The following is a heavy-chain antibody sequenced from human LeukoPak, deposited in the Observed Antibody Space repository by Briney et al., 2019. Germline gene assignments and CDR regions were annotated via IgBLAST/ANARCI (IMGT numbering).Heavy chain of an antibody. CDR2: INHSGST. CDR3: ARHYYGSGSYNY. J-gene: IGHJ4*02. V-gene: IGHV4-39*07. CDR1: GGSISSRSYY. D-gene: IGHD3-10*01. Sequence: PSETLSLTCTVSGGSISSRSYYWSWIRQPPGKGLEWIGEINHSGSTNYNPSLKSRVTISVDTSKNQFSLKLSSVTAADTAVYYCARHYYGSGSYNYWGQGTLVTVSS.